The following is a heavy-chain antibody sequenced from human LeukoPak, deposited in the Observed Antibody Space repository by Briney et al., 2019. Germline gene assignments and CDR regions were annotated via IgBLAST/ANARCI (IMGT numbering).Heavy chain of an antibody. Sequence: GGSLRLSCTASGFAFSSYAMSWVRQAPGVGLEWVSAIDGGGGRTWHADSVRGRFTISRDNSKNTLFMQMNSLRAEDTAVYYCARGAGYNYPYYFDYWGQGTLVTVSS. CDR3: ARGAGYNYPYYFDY. CDR1: GFAFSSYA. J-gene: IGHJ4*02. CDR2: IDGGGGRT. D-gene: IGHD5-24*01. V-gene: IGHV3-23*01.